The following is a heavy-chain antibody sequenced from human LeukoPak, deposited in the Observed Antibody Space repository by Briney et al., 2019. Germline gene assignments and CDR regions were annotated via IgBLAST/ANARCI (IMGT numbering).Heavy chain of an antibody. CDR2: ISGSGGST. D-gene: IGHD6-19*01. CDR3: AKDFGSGWPEGSSNFDY. J-gene: IGHJ4*02. V-gene: IGHV3-23*01. Sequence: ETLSLTCAVSGGSISSGGYSWSWVRQAPGKGLEWVSAISGSGGSTYYADSVKGRFTISRDNSKNTLYLQMNSLRAEDTAAYYCAKDFGSGWPEGSSNFDYWGQGTLVTVSS. CDR1: GGSISSGGYS.